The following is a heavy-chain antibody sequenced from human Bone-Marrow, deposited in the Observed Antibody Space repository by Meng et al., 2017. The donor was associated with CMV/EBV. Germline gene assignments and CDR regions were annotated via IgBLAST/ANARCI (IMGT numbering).Heavy chain of an antibody. V-gene: IGHV1-18*01. D-gene: IGHD1-26*01. Sequence: ASVKVSCKASGYTFTSYGISWVRQAPGQGHEWMGWISAYNGNTSYAQKLQGRVTMTTDTATSTAYMEPRSLRSDDTAAYYCARDLNFSGSYGSFDYWGQGTLVTVSS. CDR3: ARDLNFSGSYGSFDY. CDR1: GYTFTSYG. CDR2: ISAYNGNT. J-gene: IGHJ4*02.